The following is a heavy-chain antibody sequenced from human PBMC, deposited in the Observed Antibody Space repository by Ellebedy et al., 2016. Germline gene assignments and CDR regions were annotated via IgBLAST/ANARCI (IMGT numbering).Heavy chain of an antibody. CDR3: ASRPNWYFDL. J-gene: IGHJ2*01. CDR1: GGSISGYY. V-gene: IGHV4-4*08. Sequence: SETLSLTXAVSGGSISGYYWSWIRQPPGKGLEWIGHIYHTGSTNYNPSLKSRVTISVDTSKNQFSLKLTSVTAADTAVYYCASRPNWYFDLWGRGTLVTVSS. CDR2: IYHTGST.